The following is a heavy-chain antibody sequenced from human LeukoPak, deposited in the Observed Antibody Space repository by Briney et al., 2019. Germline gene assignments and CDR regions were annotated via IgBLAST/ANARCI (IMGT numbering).Heavy chain of an antibody. CDR1: GGSISSGGYY. V-gene: IGHV4-31*03. J-gene: IGHJ3*02. CDR3: ARGGYSGYDHDAFDI. D-gene: IGHD5-12*01. Sequence: SETLSLTCTVSGGSISSGGYYWSWIRLHPGKGLEWIGYIYYSGSTYYNPSLKSRVTISVDTSKNQFSLKLSSVTAADTAVYYCARGGYSGYDHDAFDIWGQGTMVTVSS. CDR2: IYYSGST.